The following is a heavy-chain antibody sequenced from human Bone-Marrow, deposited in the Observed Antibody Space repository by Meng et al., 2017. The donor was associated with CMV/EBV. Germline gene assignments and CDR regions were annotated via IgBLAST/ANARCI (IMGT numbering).Heavy chain of an antibody. CDR2: ISAYNGNT. Sequence: ASVKVSCKASGYTFTSYGISWVRQAPGQGLEWMGWISAYNGNTNYAQKLQGRVTITTDESTSTAYMELSSLRSEDTAVYYCASGVVYSSLNYWGQGTLVTVST. CDR1: GYTFTSYG. D-gene: IGHD6-6*01. CDR3: ASGVVYSSLNY. V-gene: IGHV1-18*01. J-gene: IGHJ4*02.